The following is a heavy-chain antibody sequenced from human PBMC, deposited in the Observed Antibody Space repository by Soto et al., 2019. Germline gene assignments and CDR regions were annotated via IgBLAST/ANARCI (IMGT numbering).Heavy chain of an antibody. J-gene: IGHJ4*02. CDR3: ARYGSGECNRGSCYSPFDY. CDR2: IYYSGST. CDR1: GASLSSYY. D-gene: IGHD2-15*01. Sequence: SETLSLTCVVSGASLSSYYWSWIRQPPGKGLEWIGYIYYSGSTNYNPSLKSRVTISVDTSKNQFSLKLSSVTAADTAVYYCARYGSGECNRGSCYSPFDYWGQGTLVTVSS. V-gene: IGHV4-59*08.